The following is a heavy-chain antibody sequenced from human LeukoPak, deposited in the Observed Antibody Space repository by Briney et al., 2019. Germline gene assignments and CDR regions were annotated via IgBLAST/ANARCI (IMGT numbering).Heavy chain of an antibody. Sequence: ASVKASCKASGYRFTGYFMHWVRQAPGQGLEWMGRINPNSGATNYAQKFQGRVTMTRDTSISTAYMELSRLGSDDTAVYYCARVEDIVGATTTGFDPWGQGTLVTVSS. D-gene: IGHD1-26*01. J-gene: IGHJ5*02. CDR2: INPNSGAT. CDR1: GYRFTGYF. V-gene: IGHV1-2*06. CDR3: ARVEDIVGATTTGFDP.